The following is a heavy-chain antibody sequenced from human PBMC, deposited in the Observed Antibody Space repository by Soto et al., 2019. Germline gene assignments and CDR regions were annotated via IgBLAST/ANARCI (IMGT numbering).Heavy chain of an antibody. V-gene: IGHV4-59*01. CDR2: IYYSGST. CDR1: CGSISSYY. Sequence: ETPSLTCPVSCGSISSYYWGWIRQPPGKGLEWIGYIYYSGSTNYNPSLKSRVTISVDTSKNQFSLKLSSVTAADTAVYYCARITMVRGPTFDYWGQGTLVTVSS. D-gene: IGHD3-10*01. CDR3: ARITMVRGPTFDY. J-gene: IGHJ4*02.